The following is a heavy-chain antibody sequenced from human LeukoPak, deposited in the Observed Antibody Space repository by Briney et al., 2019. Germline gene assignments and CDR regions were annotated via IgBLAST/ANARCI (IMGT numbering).Heavy chain of an antibody. CDR3: ATDRRSSGWSTSFDY. CDR2: FDPEDGET. D-gene: IGHD6-19*01. V-gene: IGHV1-24*01. CDR1: GYTLTELS. J-gene: IGHJ4*02. Sequence: ASVKVSCKVSGYTLTELSVHWVRQAPGKGLEWMGGFDPEDGETIYAQKFQGRVTMTEDTSTDTAYMELSSLRSEDTAVYYCATDRRSSGWSTSFDYWGQGTLVTVSS.